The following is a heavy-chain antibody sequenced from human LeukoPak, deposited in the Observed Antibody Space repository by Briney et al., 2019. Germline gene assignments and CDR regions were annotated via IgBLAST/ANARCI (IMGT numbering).Heavy chain of an antibody. CDR2: ISRNSRYI. V-gene: IGHV3-21*06. CDR3: ARVAEAAAFDS. J-gene: IGHJ4*02. CDR1: GFSFSTYS. D-gene: IGHD6-13*01. Sequence: PGGSLRLSCAASGFSFSTYSMNWVRQAPGKGLEWVSSISRNSRYIYYADSMRGRFTISRDNAKNSLYLQMNSLKPEDTAVYYCARVAEAAAFDSWGQGTLVTVSP.